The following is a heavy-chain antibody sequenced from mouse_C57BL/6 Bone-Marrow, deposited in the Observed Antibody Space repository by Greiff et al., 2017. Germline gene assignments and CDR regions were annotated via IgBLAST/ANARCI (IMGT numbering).Heavy chain of an antibody. CDR2: LDPSDSYT. CDR3: NRWDSNLAMYY. D-gene: IGHD2-5*01. V-gene: IGHV1-50*01. Sequence: QVQLQQPGAELVKPGASVKLSCKASGYTFTSYWMQWVKQRPGQGLEWIGELDPSDSYTNYNQKFKGKATLTVDTASSTAYMQLSRLTSEDSAVYYCNRWDSNLAMYYWGQGTSVTVSS. J-gene: IGHJ4*01. CDR1: GYTFTSYW.